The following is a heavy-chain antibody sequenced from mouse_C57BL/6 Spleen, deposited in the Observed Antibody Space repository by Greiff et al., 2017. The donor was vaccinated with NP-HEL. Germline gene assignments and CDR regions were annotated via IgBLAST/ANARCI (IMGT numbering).Heavy chain of an antibody. Sequence: VQLQQPGAELVKPGASVKMSCKASGYTFTSYWITWVKQRPGQGLEWIGDIYPGSGSTNYNEKFKSKATLTVDTSSSTASMQLSRQTSEDCAVYHCAGAPHHCDHGRKGHTLTVSS. V-gene: IGHV1-55*01. CDR3: AGAPHHCDH. J-gene: IGHJ2*01. CDR1: GYTFTSYW. CDR2: IYPGSGST. D-gene: IGHD3-1*01.